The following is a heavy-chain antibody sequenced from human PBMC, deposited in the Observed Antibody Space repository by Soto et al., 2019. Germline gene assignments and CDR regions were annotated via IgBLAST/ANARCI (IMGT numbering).Heavy chain of an antibody. V-gene: IGHV3-30*18. J-gene: IGHJ4*02. CDR1: GFTFSSYG. D-gene: IGHD1-26*01. Sequence: PGGSLRLSCAASGFTFSSYGMHWVRQAPGKGLEWGAVISYDGSNKYYADSVKGRFTISRDNSKNTLYLQMNSLSAEDTAVYYCAKEIAGQVGAPDYWGQGTLVTVSS. CDR2: ISYDGSNK. CDR3: AKEIAGQVGAPDY.